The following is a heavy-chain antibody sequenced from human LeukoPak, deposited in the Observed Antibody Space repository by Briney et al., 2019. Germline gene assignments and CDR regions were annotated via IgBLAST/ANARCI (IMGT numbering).Heavy chain of an antibody. CDR3: ARQNVLRYFDWYSFDY. CDR2: INHSGST. Sequence: SGTLSLTCAVYGGSFSGYYWSWIRQPPGKGLEWIGEINHSGSTNYNPSLKSRVTISVDTSKNQFSLKLSSVTAADTAVYYCARQNVLRYFDWYSFDYWGQGTLVTVSS. CDR1: GGSFSGYY. D-gene: IGHD3-9*01. J-gene: IGHJ4*02. V-gene: IGHV4-34*01.